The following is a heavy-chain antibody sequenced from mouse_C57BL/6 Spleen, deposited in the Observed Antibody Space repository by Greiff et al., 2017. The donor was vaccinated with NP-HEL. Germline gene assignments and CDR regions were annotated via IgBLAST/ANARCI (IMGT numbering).Heavy chain of an antibody. CDR1: GYTFTSYW. D-gene: IGHD1-1*01. CDR3: ARRGLLRYAMDY. V-gene: IGHV1-53*01. J-gene: IGHJ4*01. CDR2: INPSNGGT. Sequence: QVQLKQSGTELVKPGASVKLSCKASGYTFTSYWMHWVKQRPGQGLEWIVNINPSNGGTNYNEKFKSKATLTVDKSSSTAYMQLSSLTSEDSAVYYCARRGLLRYAMDYWGQGTSVTVSS.